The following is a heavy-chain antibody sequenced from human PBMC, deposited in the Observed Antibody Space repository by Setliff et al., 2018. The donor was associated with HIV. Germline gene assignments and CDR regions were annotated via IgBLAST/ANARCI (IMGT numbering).Heavy chain of an antibody. Sequence: PSETLSLTCTVSGETIRNGFYYWHWMRQPPGKGLEWIGSIYYSGSTHYKSSLKSRVTISVGTSKNQFSLRLSSVTAADTAVYYCARGGXPDTNFDSWGRGTLVTVSS. CDR3: ARGGXPDTNFDS. J-gene: IGHJ4*02. CDR2: IYYSGST. CDR1: GETIRNGFYY. V-gene: IGHV4-39*07.